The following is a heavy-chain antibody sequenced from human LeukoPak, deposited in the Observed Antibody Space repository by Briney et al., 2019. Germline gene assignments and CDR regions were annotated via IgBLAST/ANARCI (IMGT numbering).Heavy chain of an antibody. CDR2: IYTSGST. CDR1: GGSISSGSYY. V-gene: IGHV4-61*02. Sequence: SETLSLTCTVSGGSISSGSYYWSWIRQPAGKGLEWIGRIYTSGSTNYNPSLKSRVTISVDTSKNQFPLKLSSVTAADTAVYYCARDLSDIAVAGILDYWGQGTLVTVSS. D-gene: IGHD6-19*01. J-gene: IGHJ4*02. CDR3: ARDLSDIAVAGILDY.